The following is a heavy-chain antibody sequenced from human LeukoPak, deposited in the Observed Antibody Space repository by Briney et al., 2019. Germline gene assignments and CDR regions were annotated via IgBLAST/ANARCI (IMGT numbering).Heavy chain of an antibody. Sequence: PGGSLRLSCAASGFTFSDYHMTWIRRAPGKGLEWVSFTSNTGGTTYYADSVRGRFTISRDNTKNSLYLQMNSLRADDTAVYYCARGGSMGSAPFDYWGQGTLVTVSS. CDR1: GFTFSDYH. J-gene: IGHJ4*02. V-gene: IGHV3-11*01. D-gene: IGHD3-16*01. CDR2: TSNTGGTT. CDR3: ARGGSMGSAPFDY.